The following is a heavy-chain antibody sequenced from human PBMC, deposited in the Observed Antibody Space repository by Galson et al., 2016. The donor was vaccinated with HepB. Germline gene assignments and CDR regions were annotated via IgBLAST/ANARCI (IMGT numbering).Heavy chain of an antibody. Sequence: ETLSLTCTVSGGSINTYYWSWIRQPPGKGLEWVGYINYIGTTNYSPSLKSRVSLSVDTSKNQFSLKLNAVTAADTAVYYCARGPADYYDRGAYKYYDYYYGMDVWGQGTTVTVSS. CDR1: GGSINTYY. CDR2: INYIGTT. J-gene: IGHJ6*02. CDR3: ARGPADYYDRGAYKYYDYYYGMDV. V-gene: IGHV4-59*01. D-gene: IGHD3-22*01.